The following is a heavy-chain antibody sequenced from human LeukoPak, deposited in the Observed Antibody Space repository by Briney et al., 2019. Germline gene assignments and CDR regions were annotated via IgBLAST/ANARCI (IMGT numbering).Heavy chain of an antibody. CDR3: AREGSLYGYHSFDS. CDR1: GFTFSSYS. Sequence: GGSLRLSCAASGFTFSSYSLNWVRQAPGMGLEWVSSISSSSHYIYYADSVKGRFTISRDNAKNSLYLQMNSLKTDDTAVYYCAREGSLYGYHSFDSWGQGTLVTVSS. J-gene: IGHJ4*02. CDR2: ISSSSHYI. V-gene: IGHV3-21*03. D-gene: IGHD5-18*01.